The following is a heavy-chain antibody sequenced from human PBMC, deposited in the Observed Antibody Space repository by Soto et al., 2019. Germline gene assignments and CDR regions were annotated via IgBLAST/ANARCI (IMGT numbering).Heavy chain of an antibody. CDR2: IYPGDSDT. CDR1: GYIFSNQW. J-gene: IGHJ4*02. CDR3: ARRVLRETHFDY. V-gene: IGHV5-51*01. Sequence: GESLKISCKGSGYIFSNQWIGWVRQVPGKGLECMGIIYPGDSDTRYSPSFQGQVTTSADKSISTAYLQWNSLKASDTAMYYCARRVLRETHFDYWGQGTLVTVSS. D-gene: IGHD3-10*02.